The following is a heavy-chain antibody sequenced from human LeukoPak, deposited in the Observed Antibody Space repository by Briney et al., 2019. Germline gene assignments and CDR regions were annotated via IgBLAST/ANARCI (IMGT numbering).Heavy chain of an antibody. CDR1: GFTFSDYY. CDR2: ISSSGSTI. CDR3: ARDLGLHHAFDI. D-gene: IGHD3-10*01. V-gene: IGHV3-11*04. Sequence: KPGGSLRLSCAASGFTFSDYYISWIRQAPGKGLEWVSYISSSGSTIYYADSVKGRFTISRDNAKNSVYLQMNSLRAEDTAVYYCARDLGLHHAFDIWGQGTMVTISS. J-gene: IGHJ3*02.